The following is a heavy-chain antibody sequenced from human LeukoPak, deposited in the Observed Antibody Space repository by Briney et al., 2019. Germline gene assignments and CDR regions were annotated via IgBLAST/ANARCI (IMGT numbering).Heavy chain of an antibody. Sequence: GGSLRLSCAASGFTFSSYWMHWVRQAPGKGLVWVSRINRDGSSTNYADSVKGRFTISRDNAKKTLYLQMDRFGAEGTAVYYCARRGGMGFDIWGQGTVVTVSS. CDR2: INRDGSST. D-gene: IGHD3-16*01. J-gene: IGHJ3*02. V-gene: IGHV3-74*01. CDR3: ARRGGMGFDI. CDR1: GFTFSSYW.